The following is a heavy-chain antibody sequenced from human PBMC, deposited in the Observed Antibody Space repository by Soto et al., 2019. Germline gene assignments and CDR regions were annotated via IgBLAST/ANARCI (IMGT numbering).Heavy chain of an antibody. CDR1: GYTFTSYA. V-gene: IGHV1-3*01. CDR2: INAGNGNT. Sequence: ASVKVSCKASGYTFTSYAMHWVRQAPGQRLERMGWINAGNGNTKYSQKFQGRVTITRDTSASTSYMELSSLRSEDTAVYYCASGLIDGSGSYFPYYYGMDVWGQGTTVTVSS. CDR3: ASGLIDGSGSYFPYYYGMDV. J-gene: IGHJ6*02. D-gene: IGHD3-10*01.